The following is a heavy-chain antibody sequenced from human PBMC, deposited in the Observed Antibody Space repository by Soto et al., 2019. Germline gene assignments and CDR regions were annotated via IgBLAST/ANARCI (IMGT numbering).Heavy chain of an antibody. V-gene: IGHV3-23*01. D-gene: IGHD2-8*01. CDR2: ISGSGGST. CDR3: AKDLVLMVYAYRSEGLGIQTKD. Sequence: GGSLRLSCAASGFTFSSYAMSWVRQAPGKGLEWVSAISGSGGSTYYADSVKGRFTISRDNSKNTLYLQMNSLRAEDTAVYYCAKDLVLMVYAYRSEGLGIQTKDWGQGTLVTVSS. CDR1: GFTFSSYA. J-gene: IGHJ4*02.